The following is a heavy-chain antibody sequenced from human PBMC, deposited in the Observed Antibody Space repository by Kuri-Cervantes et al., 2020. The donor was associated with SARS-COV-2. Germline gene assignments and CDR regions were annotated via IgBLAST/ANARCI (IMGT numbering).Heavy chain of an antibody. J-gene: IGHJ3*02. CDR3: AKDPWAVVVSGAFDT. V-gene: IGHV3-48*01. D-gene: IGHD3-22*01. Sequence: GESLKISCAASGFTFSSYSMNWVRQAPGKGLEWVSYISSSSSTIYYADSVKGRFTISRDNAKNSLYLQMNSLRAEDTATYYCAKDPWAVVVSGAFDTWGQGTMVTVSS. CDR1: GFTFSSYS. CDR2: ISSSSSTI.